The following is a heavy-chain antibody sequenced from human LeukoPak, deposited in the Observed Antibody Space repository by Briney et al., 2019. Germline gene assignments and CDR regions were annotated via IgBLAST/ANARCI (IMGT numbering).Heavy chain of an antibody. Sequence: PGGSLRLSCAASGCTFDDYGMSWVRQAPGKGLEWVSGINWNGGSTGYADSVKGRFTISRDNAKNSLYLQMNSLRAEDTALYYCARGGIAVAGDYYYYYMDVWGKGTTVTVSS. J-gene: IGHJ6*03. CDR3: ARGGIAVAGDYYYYYMDV. V-gene: IGHV3-20*04. CDR1: GCTFDDYG. CDR2: INWNGGST. D-gene: IGHD6-19*01.